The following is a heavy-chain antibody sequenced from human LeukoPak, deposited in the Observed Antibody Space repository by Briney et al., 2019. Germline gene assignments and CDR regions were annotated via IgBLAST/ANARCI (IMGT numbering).Heavy chain of an antibody. V-gene: IGHV3-21*01. D-gene: IGHD1-26*01. CDR3: ARDPYSGNYGAYYYYMDV. J-gene: IGHJ6*03. CDR2: ITSGSSYI. Sequence: GGSLRLSCAASGFSFSTYNMNWVRQAPGQRLELVSSITSGSSYIYYADSVKGRFTISRDNAKSSLYLQMDSLRAEDTAVYYCARDPYSGNYGAYYYYMDVWGKGTTVTISS. CDR1: GFSFSTYN.